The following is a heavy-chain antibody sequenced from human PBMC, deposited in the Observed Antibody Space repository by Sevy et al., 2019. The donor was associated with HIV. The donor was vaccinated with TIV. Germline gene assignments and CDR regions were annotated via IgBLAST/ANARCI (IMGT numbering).Heavy chain of an antibody. Sequence: GGSLRLSCAASGFTFSTYVMTWVRQVPGKGLEWVSGISGNGISTYYADSVRGRFTISRDNSKNTLYLEMTSLRAEDTALYYCAARLSRGHYSSPLDQWGHGTLVTVS. V-gene: IGHV3-23*01. CDR2: ISGNGIST. J-gene: IGHJ1*01. D-gene: IGHD2-15*01. CDR1: GFTFSTYV. CDR3: AARLSRGHYSSPLDQ.